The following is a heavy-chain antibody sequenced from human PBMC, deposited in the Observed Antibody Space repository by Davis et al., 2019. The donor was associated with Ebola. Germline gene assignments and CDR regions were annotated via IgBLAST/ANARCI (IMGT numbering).Heavy chain of an antibody. Sequence: MPSETLSLTCTLSCRSTSDHYWCWIRQPPGKALEWIGSIYYDGTTNYHPSLKSRFTISLDPSKNQLSLKLSSVTAAYTAGYCCASRVPMGNWFDPWGQGTRVTVSS. J-gene: IGHJ5*02. V-gene: IGHV4-59*11. CDR3: ASRVPMGNWFDP. D-gene: IGHD3-10*01. CDR1: CRSTSDHY. CDR2: IYYDGTT.